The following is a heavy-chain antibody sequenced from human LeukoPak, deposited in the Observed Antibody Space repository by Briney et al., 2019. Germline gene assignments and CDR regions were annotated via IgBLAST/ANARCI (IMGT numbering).Heavy chain of an antibody. CDR2: IYHSGST. J-gene: IGHJ3*02. Sequence: PSGTLSLTCAVSVGSISSSNWWSWVRQPAGKELEWIGEIYHSGSTNYNPSLKSRVTISVDKSKNQFSLKLSSVTAADTAVYYCARGRSGAGGRAFDIWGQGTMVTVSS. D-gene: IGHD2-15*01. CDR3: ARGRSGAGGRAFDI. CDR1: VGSISSSNW. V-gene: IGHV4-4*02.